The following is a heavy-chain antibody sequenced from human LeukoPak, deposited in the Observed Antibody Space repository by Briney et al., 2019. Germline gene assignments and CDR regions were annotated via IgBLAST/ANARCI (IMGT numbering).Heavy chain of an antibody. CDR1: GYTFTGYY. CDR2: INPNSRGQ. D-gene: IGHD3-22*01. Sequence: ASVKVSCKASGYTFTGYYMHWVRQAPGQGLEWMGWINPNSRGQNYAQKFQGRVTMTRDTSISTAYMELSRLRSDDATVYYCARSPYDMGAFDIWGQGTMVTVSS. V-gene: IGHV1-2*02. CDR3: ARSPYDMGAFDI. J-gene: IGHJ3*02.